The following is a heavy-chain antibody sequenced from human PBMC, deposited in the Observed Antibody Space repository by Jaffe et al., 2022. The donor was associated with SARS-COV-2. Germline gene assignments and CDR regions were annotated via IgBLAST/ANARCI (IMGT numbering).Heavy chain of an antibody. V-gene: IGHV3-23*01. D-gene: IGHD5-18*01. CDR3: AKEGRYISGRTDY. Sequence: EVQLLESGGGLVQPGGSLRLSCAASGFTFSSYAMSWVRQAPGKGLEWVSGISDSGGSTYYADSVKGRFTISRDNSKNTLYLQMNSLRAEDTALYYCAKEGRYISGRTDYWGQGTLVTVSS. CDR1: GFTFSSYA. CDR2: ISDSGGST. J-gene: IGHJ4*02.